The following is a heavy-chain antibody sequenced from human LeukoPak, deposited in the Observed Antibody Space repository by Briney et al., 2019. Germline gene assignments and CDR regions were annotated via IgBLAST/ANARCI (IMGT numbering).Heavy chain of an antibody. D-gene: IGHD3-16*02. CDR3: ARGREYFDDVWGSYRYPFDH. CDR2: LNPKSGNT. Sequence: ASVTVSCKASGYIFSSYDINWVRQAPGQGLEWVGWLNPKSGNTGWAQTFQGRITLTTNTSINTAYMELSSLRFEDTALYYCARGREYFDDVWGSYRYPFDHWGRGTLVTVSS. CDR1: GYIFSSYD. J-gene: IGHJ4*02. V-gene: IGHV1-8*01.